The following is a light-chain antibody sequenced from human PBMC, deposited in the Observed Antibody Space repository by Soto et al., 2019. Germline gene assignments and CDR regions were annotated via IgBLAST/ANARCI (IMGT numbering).Light chain of an antibody. CDR1: QSLLYSDGDTY. Sequence: DVVMTQSPPSLSVTLGQSASISCRSTQSLLYSDGDTYLNWYHQRPGQSPRRLIHKVSKRDSGVPDRISGSGSGSDFTLEISRVEAEDVGTYYCLQATHWPWTFGQGTKVDI. V-gene: IGKV2-30*01. CDR2: KVS. CDR3: LQATHWPWT. J-gene: IGKJ1*01.